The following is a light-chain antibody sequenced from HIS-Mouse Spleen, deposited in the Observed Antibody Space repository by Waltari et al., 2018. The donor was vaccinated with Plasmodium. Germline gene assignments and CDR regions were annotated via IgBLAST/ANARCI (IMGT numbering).Light chain of an antibody. Sequence: SYELTQPPSVSVSPGQTARITCSGDALPKKYAYWYQQKSGQAPVLVSSKDSKRPSGIPERFSGSSSGNMATLTISGAQVEDEADYYCYSTDSSGNHRVFGGGTKLTVL. CDR2: KDS. V-gene: IGLV3-10*01. J-gene: IGLJ3*02. CDR3: YSTDSSGNHRV. CDR1: ALPKKY.